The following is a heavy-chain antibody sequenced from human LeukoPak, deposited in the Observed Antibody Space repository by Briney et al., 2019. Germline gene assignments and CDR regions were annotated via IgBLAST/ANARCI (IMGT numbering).Heavy chain of an antibody. CDR3: AGEFRVVSNSWFDP. CDR1: GFTFSSYG. J-gene: IGHJ5*02. V-gene: IGHV3-30*02. CDR2: IQYDGSDK. D-gene: IGHD3-10*01. Sequence: PGGSLRLSCAGSGFTFSSYGMHWVRQAPGKGLEWVTFIQYDGSDKYYADSVKGRFTISRDNSKNTLYLQMNSLRSDDTAVYYCAGEFRVVSNSWFDPWGQGTLVTVSS.